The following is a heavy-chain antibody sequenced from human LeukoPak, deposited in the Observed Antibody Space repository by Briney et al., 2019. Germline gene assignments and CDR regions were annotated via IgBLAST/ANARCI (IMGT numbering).Heavy chain of an antibody. V-gene: IGHV1-24*01. CDR3: ARIPWDASGGSLWY. D-gene: IGHD3-10*01. CDR1: GYTLTELS. J-gene: IGHJ4*02. Sequence: ASVKVSCKVSGYTLTELSMHWVRQAPGKGLEWMGGFDPEDGETIYAQKFQGRVTMTTDTSTSTAYMELSSLRSDDTAVYYCARIPWDASGGSLWYWGQGTRVIVSS. CDR2: FDPEDGET.